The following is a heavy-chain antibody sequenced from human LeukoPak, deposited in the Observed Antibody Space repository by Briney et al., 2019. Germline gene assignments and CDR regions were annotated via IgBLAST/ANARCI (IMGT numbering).Heavy chain of an antibody. CDR3: TRINYDSSDYPHPFDY. J-gene: IGHJ4*02. Sequence: PGGSLKLSCAASGFTFSDSAVHWVRQASGKGLEWIGRIRSKTNSYATAYAASVKGRFTISRDDSKNTAYLQMNSLKTEDTAVYYCTRINYDSSDYPHPFDYWGQGTPVTVSS. CDR1: GFTFSDSA. CDR2: IRSKTNSYAT. V-gene: IGHV3-73*01. D-gene: IGHD3-22*01.